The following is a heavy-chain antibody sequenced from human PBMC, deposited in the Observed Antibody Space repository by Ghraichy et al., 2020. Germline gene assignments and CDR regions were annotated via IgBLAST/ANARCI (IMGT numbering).Heavy chain of an antibody. CDR1: GFTFDDYA. V-gene: IGHV3-9*01. D-gene: IGHD1-1*01. Sequence: GGSLRLSCAASGFTFDDYAMHWVRQAPGKGLEWVSGISWNSGSIGYADSVKGRFTISRDNAKNSLYLQMNSLRAEDTALYYCAKADYQNEPHYYGMDVWGQGTTVAVSS. CDR2: ISWNSGSI. J-gene: IGHJ6*02. CDR3: AKADYQNEPHYYGMDV.